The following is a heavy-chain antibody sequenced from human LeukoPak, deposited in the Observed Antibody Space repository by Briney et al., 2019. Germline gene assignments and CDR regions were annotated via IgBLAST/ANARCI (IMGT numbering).Heavy chain of an antibody. D-gene: IGHD3-10*01. CDR1: GGSISSSSYY. Sequence: SETLSLTCTVSGGSISSSSYYWSWIRQPAGKGLEWIGRIYTSGSTNYNPSLKSRVTMSVDTSKNQFSLKLSSVTAADTAVYYCARGAYYYGSGKIFDYWGQGTLVTVSS. CDR3: ARGAYYYGSGKIFDY. V-gene: IGHV4-61*02. J-gene: IGHJ4*02. CDR2: IYTSGST.